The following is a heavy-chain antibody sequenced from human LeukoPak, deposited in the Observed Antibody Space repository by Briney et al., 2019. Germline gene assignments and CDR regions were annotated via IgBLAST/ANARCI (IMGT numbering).Heavy chain of an antibody. CDR2: ITNSGRST. D-gene: IGHD1-26*01. V-gene: IGHV3-11*04. CDR3: AREASGNYHVFDS. Sequence: GGSLRLPCEASGFSFSNYFMSWIRQAPGKGLEWVSYITNSGRSTNYADAVKGRFTISRDNAKKSIYLEMTDLRAEDTGVYYCAREASGNYHVFDSWGQGTLVTVSS. J-gene: IGHJ4*02. CDR1: GFSFSNYF.